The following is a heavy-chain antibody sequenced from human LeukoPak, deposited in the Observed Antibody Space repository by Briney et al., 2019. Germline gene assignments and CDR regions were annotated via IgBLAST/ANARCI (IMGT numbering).Heavy chain of an antibody. J-gene: IGHJ4*02. D-gene: IGHD2-21*02. Sequence: ASVKVSCKASGYFFTSHYMHWVRQAPGQGLEWMGVIITSSGYTTYPQKFQGRITMTRDTSTSTVYMELSSLTSDDTAVYSCARGRSGDGFDYWGQGTLVTVSS. CDR2: IITSSGYT. CDR1: GYFFTSHY. CDR3: ARGRSGDGFDY. V-gene: IGHV1-46*01.